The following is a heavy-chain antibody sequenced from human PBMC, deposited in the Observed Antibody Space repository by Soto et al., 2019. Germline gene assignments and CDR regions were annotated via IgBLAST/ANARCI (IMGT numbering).Heavy chain of an antibody. CDR2: INYSSST. D-gene: IGHD5-12*01. Sequence: SETLSLTCTVSGDSISSYYWTWLRQPPGKGLEWIGYINYSSSTNYNPSLKSQVTISVDTAKILFSLKLTFVTAADTAVYYCARGVATIGLWGQGILVTVSS. V-gene: IGHV4-59*01. CDR1: GDSISSYY. CDR3: ARGVATIGL. J-gene: IGHJ4*02.